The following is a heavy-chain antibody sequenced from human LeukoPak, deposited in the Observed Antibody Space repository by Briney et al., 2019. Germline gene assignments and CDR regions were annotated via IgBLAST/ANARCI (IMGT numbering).Heavy chain of an antibody. CDR1: GGSFSGYY. CDR2: INHSGST. D-gene: IGHD2-2*02. CDR3: ARPGAAIGKGYFQH. J-gene: IGHJ1*01. Sequence: SETLSLTCAVYGGSFSGYYWSWIRQPPGKGLECIGEINHSGSTNYNPSLKGRVTISVDTSKNQFSLKLSSVTAADTAVYYCARPGAAIGKGYFQHWGQGTLVTVSS. V-gene: IGHV4-34*01.